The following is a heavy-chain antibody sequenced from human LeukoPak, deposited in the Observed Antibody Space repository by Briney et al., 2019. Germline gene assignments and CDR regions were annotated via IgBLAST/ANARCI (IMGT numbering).Heavy chain of an antibody. V-gene: IGHV3-48*01. CDR3: AREHTPYGSGCTAAY. Sequence: GGALRLSCAASGFTFSSYGMTWVRQAPGKGLKWISYISPSSSTIYYADSGKGRFTISRDNAKNSLYLQMNSLRADATAVYYCAREHTPYGSGCTAAYWGQGILVTVSS. D-gene: IGHD6-19*01. CDR2: ISPSSSTI. J-gene: IGHJ4*02. CDR1: GFTFSSYG.